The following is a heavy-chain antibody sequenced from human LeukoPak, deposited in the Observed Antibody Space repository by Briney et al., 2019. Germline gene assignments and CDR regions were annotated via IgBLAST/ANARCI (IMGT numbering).Heavy chain of an antibody. V-gene: IGHV1-2*02. D-gene: IGHD2-2*01. CDR1: GYTFTDNY. CDR3: ARANFLYCSSSTCLFDY. J-gene: IGHJ4*02. CDR2: INPNDGDT. Sequence: ASVKVSCKGSGYTFTDNYMHWVRQAPGQGFGWMGWINPNDGDTNYAQKFQGRVTMTRGTSISTAHMEVSRLRSDDTAVYYCARANFLYCSSSTCLFDYWGQGTLVTVSS.